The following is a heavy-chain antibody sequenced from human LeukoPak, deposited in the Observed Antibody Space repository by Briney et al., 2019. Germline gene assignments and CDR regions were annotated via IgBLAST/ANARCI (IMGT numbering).Heavy chain of an antibody. J-gene: IGHJ4*02. V-gene: IGHV3-30*02. Sequence: PGGSLRLSCAASGFTFSSYGMHWVRQAPGEGLEWVAFIRYDGSNKYYSDSVKGRFTIYRDNSKNTLYLQMNSLRAEDTAVYYCAKDHRIFGYQLLPHGWSQGTLVTVSS. CDR1: GFTFSSYG. CDR2: IRYDGSNK. D-gene: IGHD2-2*01. CDR3: AKDHRIFGYQLLPHG.